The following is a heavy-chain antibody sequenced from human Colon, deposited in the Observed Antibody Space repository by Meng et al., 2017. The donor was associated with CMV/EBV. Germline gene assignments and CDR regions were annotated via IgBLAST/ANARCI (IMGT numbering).Heavy chain of an antibody. Sequence: SGINFSYYGLHWVRQATGKGLEWVAFISYDGSKKYYAASVKGRFIISRDDSENTVYLHMSSLRGEDSAMYYCAKDLARSAHPNNWFDPWGHGTLVTVSS. CDR2: ISYDGSKK. CDR3: AKDLARSAHPNNWFDP. J-gene: IGHJ5*02. CDR1: GINFSYYG. V-gene: IGHV3-30*18. D-gene: IGHD5-24*01.